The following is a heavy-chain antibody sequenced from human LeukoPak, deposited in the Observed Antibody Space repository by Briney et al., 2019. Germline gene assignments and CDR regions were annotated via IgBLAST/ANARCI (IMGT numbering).Heavy chain of an antibody. J-gene: IGHJ4*02. D-gene: IGHD1-26*01. CDR1: GSAFSTYP. CDR3: AKILSGTYSFDL. V-gene: IGHV3-23*01. Sequence: GGSLRLSCTASGSAFSTYPMTWVRQAPGQGLEWVSAISGNSVTIYYADSVKGRFTISRDNSKNTLYLQMYSLRAEDTAVYYCAKILSGTYSFDLWGQGTLVTVSS. CDR2: ISGNSVTI.